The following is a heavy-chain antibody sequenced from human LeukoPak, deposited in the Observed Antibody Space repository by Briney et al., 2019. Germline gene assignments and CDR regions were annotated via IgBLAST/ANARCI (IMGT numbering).Heavy chain of an antibody. J-gene: IGHJ3*02. CDR1: GDSVSSNSAV. CDR2: TYYRSKWYN. D-gene: IGHD2-15*01. V-gene: IGHV6-1*01. CDR3: ARLGLGGAFDI. Sequence: SQTFSLTCAISGDSVSSNSAVWNWIRQPPSRGLEWLGRTYYRSKWYNDYAVSVKSRITIKPDTSKNQFSLQLNSATPEDTAVYYCARLGLGGAFDIWGQGTMVTVSS.